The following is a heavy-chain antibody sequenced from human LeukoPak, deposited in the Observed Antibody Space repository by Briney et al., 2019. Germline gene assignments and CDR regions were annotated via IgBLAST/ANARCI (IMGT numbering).Heavy chain of an antibody. J-gene: IGHJ2*01. D-gene: IGHD4-17*01. CDR2: SYYSGNT. V-gene: IGHV4-59*08. CDR1: GGSFSGYY. CDR3: ANYGDYGWYFDL. Sequence: SETLSLTCAVYGGSFSGYYWSWIRQPPGKGLEWIGYSYYSGNTNYNPSLKSRVTISVDTSKNQFSLKLSSVTAADTAVYYCANYGDYGWYFDLWGRGTLVTVSS.